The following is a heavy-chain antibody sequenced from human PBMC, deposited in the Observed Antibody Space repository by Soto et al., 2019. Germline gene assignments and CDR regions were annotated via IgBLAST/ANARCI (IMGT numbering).Heavy chain of an antibody. CDR2: MNPNSGNT. D-gene: IGHD3-10*01. Sequence: GTSVKVSCKASGYTFTSNDIKWVRQATGQGLEWMGWMNPNSGNTGYAQKFQGRVTMTRNTSISTAYMELSSLRSEDTAVYYCAREGRYYYGSGGHYYYYGMDVWGQGTTVTVSS. V-gene: IGHV1-8*01. CDR3: AREGRYYYGSGGHYYYYGMDV. CDR1: GYTFTSND. J-gene: IGHJ6*02.